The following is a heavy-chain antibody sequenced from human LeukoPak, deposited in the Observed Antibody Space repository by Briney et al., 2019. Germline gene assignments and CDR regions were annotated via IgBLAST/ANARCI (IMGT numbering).Heavy chain of an antibody. CDR1: GGSISSSY. Sequence: SETLSLTCTVSGGSISSSYWSWIRQPAGKGLEWIGRIYTSGSTNYNPSLKSRVTMSVDTSKNQFSLKLSSVTAADTAVYYCARAYVLLWFGEFYYFDYWGQGTLVTVSS. CDR2: IYTSGST. V-gene: IGHV4-4*07. J-gene: IGHJ4*02. CDR3: ARAYVLLWFGEFYYFDY. D-gene: IGHD3-10*01.